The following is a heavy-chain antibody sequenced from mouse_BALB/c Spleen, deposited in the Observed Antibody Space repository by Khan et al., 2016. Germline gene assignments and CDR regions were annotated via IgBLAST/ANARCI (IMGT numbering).Heavy chain of an antibody. CDR1: GFNIKDYY. J-gene: IGHJ3*01. V-gene: IGHV14-1*02. Sequence: VQLQQSGAELVRLGALVKLSCKASGFNIKDYYLHWVKPRLEQGLEWVGWIDPENGHSIYDPKFQGKASMTADTSSNTAYLQLSSLTSEDTAVYYSADKISYHTSRGFAYGSQGTLVCVS. CDR2: IDPENGHS. CDR3: ADKISYHTSRGFAY. D-gene: IGHD2-12*01.